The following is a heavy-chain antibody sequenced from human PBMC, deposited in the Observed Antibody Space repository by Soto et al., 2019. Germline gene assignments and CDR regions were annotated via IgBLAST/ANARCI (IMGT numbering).Heavy chain of an antibody. CDR2: VYYTGST. Sequence: PSETLSLTCSVSGGSISGSYWSWIRQSPGKGLEWLGYVYYTGSTNYSPSLRSRVSISVDTSKNEFSLRLSSVTAADTAVYFCVRSVPGPGAHMDYWGQGTQVTVSS. J-gene: IGHJ4*02. CDR3: VRSVPGPGAHMDY. D-gene: IGHD2-8*02. CDR1: GGSISGSY. V-gene: IGHV4-59*01.